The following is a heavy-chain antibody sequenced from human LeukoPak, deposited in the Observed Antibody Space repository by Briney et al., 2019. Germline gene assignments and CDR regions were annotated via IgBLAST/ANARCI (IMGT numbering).Heavy chain of an antibody. D-gene: IGHD2-15*01. CDR3: AREWGYCSGGSCYNRLDY. CDR2: IYTSGST. Sequence: SETLSLTCTVSGGSISSYYWSWIRQPAGKGLERIGRIYTSGSTNYNPSLKSRVTMSVDTSKNQFSLKLSSVTAADTAVYYCAREWGYCSGGSCYNRLDYWGQGTLVTVSS. CDR1: GGSISSYY. V-gene: IGHV4-4*07. J-gene: IGHJ4*02.